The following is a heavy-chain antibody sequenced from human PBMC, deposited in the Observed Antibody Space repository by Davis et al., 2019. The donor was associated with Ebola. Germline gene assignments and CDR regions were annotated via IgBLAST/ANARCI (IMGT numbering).Heavy chain of an antibody. Sequence: GESLKISCAASGFTFSSYWMHWVRQAPGKGLEYVSVISSNGGSTYYADSVKGRFTISRDNSKNTLYLQMSSLRAEDTAVYYCVNSPVKGSGYYYVHYYYGMDVWGQGTTVTVSS. J-gene: IGHJ6*02. D-gene: IGHD3-22*01. CDR1: GFTFSSYW. CDR3: VNSPVKGSGYYYVHYYYGMDV. CDR2: ISSNGGST. V-gene: IGHV3-64D*08.